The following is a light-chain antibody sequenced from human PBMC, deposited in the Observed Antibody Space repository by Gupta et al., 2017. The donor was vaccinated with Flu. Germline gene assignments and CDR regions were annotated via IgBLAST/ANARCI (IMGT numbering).Light chain of an antibody. CDR3: QQEDSFPIA. CDR1: QVIYSE. Sequence: DIQITQSPSSVSASVGYRVTVTCRASQVIYSELGWYQQKPGKAPKLLIYTASTLKSGVPSRFSGSGSETDFTLTITSLQPEDAAIYYCQQEDSFPIAFGGGSKVEIK. CDR2: TAS. V-gene: IGKV1-12*01. J-gene: IGKJ4*01.